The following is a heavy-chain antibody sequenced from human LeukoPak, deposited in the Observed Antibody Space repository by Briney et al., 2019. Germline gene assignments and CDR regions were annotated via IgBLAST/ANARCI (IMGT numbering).Heavy chain of an antibody. CDR1: GGSISSSSYC. CDR3: ARQTIAAAVNFDY. CDR2: IYYSGST. Sequence: PSETLSLTCTVSGGSISSSSYCWGWIRQPPGKGLEWIGSIYYSGSTYYNPSLKSRVTISVDTSKNQFSLKLSSVTAADTAVYYCARQTIAAAVNFDYWGQGALVTVSS. D-gene: IGHD6-13*01. J-gene: IGHJ4*02. V-gene: IGHV4-39*01.